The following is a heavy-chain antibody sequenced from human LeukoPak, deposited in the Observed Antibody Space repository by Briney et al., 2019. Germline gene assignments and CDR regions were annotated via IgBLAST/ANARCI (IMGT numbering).Heavy chain of an antibody. V-gene: IGHV4-61*01. CDR3: ARLTRRSGNYFDY. Sequence: TSETLSLTCAVSGDSVSSSNYYWSWIRQPPGKGLEWIGYIYYGGNTNYNPSLQSRVTISVDTSKSQFSLKLSSVTAADTAAYYCARLTRRSGNYFDYWGQGTLVTVSS. CDR1: GDSVSSSNYY. D-gene: IGHD1-1*01. CDR2: IYYGGNT. J-gene: IGHJ4*02.